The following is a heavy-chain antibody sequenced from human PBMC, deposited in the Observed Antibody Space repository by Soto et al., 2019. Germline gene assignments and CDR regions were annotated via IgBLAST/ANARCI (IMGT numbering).Heavy chain of an antibody. J-gene: IGHJ5*02. CDR3: ARGISADGTGRSNWFDP. CDR1: GDSVSSNSAA. CDR2: TYYRSKWYN. V-gene: IGHV6-1*01. D-gene: IGHD6-13*01. Sequence: SQTLSLTCVISGDSVSSNSAAWNWIRQSPSRGLEWLGRTYYRSKWYNDYALSVKSRINITPDTSKNQFSLQLNSVTPEDTAVYYCARGISADGTGRSNWFDPWGQGTLVTVSS.